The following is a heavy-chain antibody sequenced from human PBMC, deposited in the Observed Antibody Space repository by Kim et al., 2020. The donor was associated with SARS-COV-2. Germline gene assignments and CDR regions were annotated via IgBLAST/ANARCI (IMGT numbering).Heavy chain of an antibody. Sequence: NSSPSLTSRITMSVDKSKNQFSLNLSSVTAADTAVYYCARGNHFGDFFDYWGQGTLVTVSP. CDR3: ARGNHFGDFFDY. V-gene: IGHV4-4*02. D-gene: IGHD3-10*01. J-gene: IGHJ4*02.